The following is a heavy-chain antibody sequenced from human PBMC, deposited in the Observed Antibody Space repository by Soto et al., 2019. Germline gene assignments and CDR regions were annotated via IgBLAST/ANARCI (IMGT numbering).Heavy chain of an antibody. V-gene: IGHV4-31*03. J-gene: IGHJ4*02. D-gene: IGHD2-15*01. CDR2: INYRGTT. Sequence: QVQLQESGPGLVKPSQTLSLTCTVSGGYIINGDTYLNWIRQHPEKGLEWMGYINYRGTTNYNPALKSRILISIDTSKNQFSLRLTSVTAADTAVYYCARDAPGVAPYWGQGPLVTVSS. CDR1: GGYIINGDTY. CDR3: ARDAPGVAPY.